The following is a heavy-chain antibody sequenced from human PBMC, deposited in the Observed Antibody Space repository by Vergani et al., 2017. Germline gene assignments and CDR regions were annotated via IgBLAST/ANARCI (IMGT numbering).Heavy chain of an antibody. CDR3: AKVGRSEVAGTFGAFAM. V-gene: IGHV3-23*01. J-gene: IGHJ3*02. CDR1: GFPFIMQS. D-gene: IGHD6-19*01. CDR2: LSACDRCT. Sequence: EVQLLESGGDLVQPGGSLRLSCAASGFPFIMQSMSWVRQAPGKGLGWVSTLSACDRCTHYADSVKGRFTISRDISKNTLFLHMNSLRPEDTAVYYCAKVGRSEVAGTFGAFAMWDRRTMVTVSA.